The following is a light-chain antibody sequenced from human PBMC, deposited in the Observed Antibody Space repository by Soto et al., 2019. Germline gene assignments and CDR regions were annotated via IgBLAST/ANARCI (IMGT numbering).Light chain of an antibody. Sequence: QSALTQPPSASGSPGQSVTISCTGTSSDIGGYNYVSWYQHHPGKAPKVMIYEVSKRRSGVPDRFSGSKSGNTASLTVSGLQPEDEADYYCSSYAGSNNLGVFGGGTKLTVL. CDR1: SSDIGGYNY. J-gene: IGLJ3*02. CDR3: SSYAGSNNLGV. CDR2: EVS. V-gene: IGLV2-8*01.